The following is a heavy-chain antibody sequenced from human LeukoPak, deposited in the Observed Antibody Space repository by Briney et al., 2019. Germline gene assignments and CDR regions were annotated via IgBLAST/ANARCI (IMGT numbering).Heavy chain of an antibody. CDR1: GYTFTSYG. V-gene: IGHV1-18*01. D-gene: IGHD6-13*01. Sequence: ASVKVSCKASGYTFTSYGISWVRQAPGQGLEWMGWISAYNGNTNYAQKLQGRVTMTTDTSTSTAYMELRSLRSDDTAVYYCARVLYSSSWIRGDYYYYMDVWGKGTTVTVSS. CDR2: ISAYNGNT. J-gene: IGHJ6*03. CDR3: ARVLYSSSWIRGDYYYYMDV.